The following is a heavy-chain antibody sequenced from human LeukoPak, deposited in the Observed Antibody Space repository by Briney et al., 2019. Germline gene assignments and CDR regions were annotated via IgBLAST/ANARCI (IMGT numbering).Heavy chain of an antibody. CDR1: GFPFIEYS. J-gene: IGHJ4*02. CDR2: IGIDSGNT. Sequence: GGSLRLSCTASGFPFIEYSMNWVRQAPGKGLEWISYIGIDSGNTKYADSVRGRFTISADKAKNSLYLQMNSLRVEDTAVYYCARDHNYAFDDWGQGTLVSVAS. CDR3: ARDHNYAFDD. D-gene: IGHD1-1*01. V-gene: IGHV3-48*01.